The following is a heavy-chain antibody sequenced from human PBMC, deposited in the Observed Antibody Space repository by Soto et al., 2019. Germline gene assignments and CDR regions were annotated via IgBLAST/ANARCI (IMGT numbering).Heavy chain of an antibody. CDR1: GYTFTSYG. J-gene: IGHJ4*02. V-gene: IGHV1-18*01. CDR2: ISAYNGNT. Sequence: QVQLVQSGAEVKKPGASVKVSCKASGYTFTSYGISWVRQAPGQGLEWMGWISAYNGNTNYAQKLQGRVTMTRDTATSTAYMERRCLRSDDTAVYYCARAPRAYDSRHTFDYWGQGTLVTVSS. CDR3: ARAPRAYDSRHTFDY. D-gene: IGHD3-22*01.